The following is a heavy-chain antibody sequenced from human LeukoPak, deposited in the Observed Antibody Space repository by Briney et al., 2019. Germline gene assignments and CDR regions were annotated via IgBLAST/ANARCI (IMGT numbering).Heavy chain of an antibody. V-gene: IGHV4-38-2*01. D-gene: IGHD4-17*01. J-gene: IGHJ4*02. Sequence: SETLSLTCAVSGYSISTSYYWGWIRQPPGKGLEWIGSIYHSGNTYYNPSLKSRVTISVDTSKNQFSLKLNSVTAADTAVYYCARAGYGDSDFDYWGQGTLVTVSS. CDR2: IYHSGNT. CDR3: ARAGYGDSDFDY. CDR1: GYSISTSYY.